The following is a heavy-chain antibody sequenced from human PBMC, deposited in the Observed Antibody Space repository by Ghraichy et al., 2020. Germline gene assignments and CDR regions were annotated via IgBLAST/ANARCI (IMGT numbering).Heavy chain of an antibody. Sequence: GGSLRLSCAASGFTFDDYAMHWVRQAPGKGLEWVSLISWDGGSTYYADSVKGRFTISRDNSKNSLYLQMNSLRAEDTALYYCAKDMGTTRGVDYWGQGTLVTVSS. D-gene: IGHD4-11*01. CDR2: ISWDGGST. J-gene: IGHJ4*02. CDR3: AKDMGTTRGVDY. CDR1: GFTFDDYA. V-gene: IGHV3-43D*04.